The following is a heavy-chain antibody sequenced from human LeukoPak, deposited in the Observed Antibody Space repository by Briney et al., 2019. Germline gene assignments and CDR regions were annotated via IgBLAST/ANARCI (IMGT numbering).Heavy chain of an antibody. CDR2: ISSSSSTI. D-gene: IGHD3-16*02. V-gene: IGHV3-48*01. J-gene: IGHJ4*02. CDR1: GFTFSSYG. CDR3: AKGTTFGGVIVANYFDY. Sequence: PGGSLRLSCAASGFTFSSYGMTWVRQAPGKGLEWVSYISSSSSTIYYADSVKGRFTISRDNSKNTLYLQMNSLRAEDTAVYYCAKGTTFGGVIVANYFDYWGQGTLVTVSS.